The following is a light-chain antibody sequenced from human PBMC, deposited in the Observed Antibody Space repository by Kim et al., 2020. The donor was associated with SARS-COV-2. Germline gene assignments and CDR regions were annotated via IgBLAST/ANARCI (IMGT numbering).Light chain of an antibody. Sequence: EIVLTQSPGTLSLSPGERATLSCRASQSVSNNYLAWYQQKPGQAPRLLIYGASSRATGFPDRFSGSGSATDFTLTISRLEPEDFAVYYCQQYGRSPFTFGPGTKVDIK. V-gene: IGKV3-20*01. CDR3: QQYGRSPFT. CDR1: QSVSNNY. CDR2: GAS. J-gene: IGKJ3*01.